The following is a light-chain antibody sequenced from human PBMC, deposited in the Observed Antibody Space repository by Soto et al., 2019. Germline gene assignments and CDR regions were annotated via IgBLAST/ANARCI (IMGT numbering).Light chain of an antibody. Sequence: EIVMTQSPATLSVSPGERATLSCRASQSVSSNLAWYQQKPGQAPRLLIYGASTRATGIPARFSGSGSGTEFTLTIGSLQSEDFALYYCQQYNNWPRTFGQGTKVVIK. CDR2: GAS. CDR3: QQYNNWPRT. J-gene: IGKJ1*01. V-gene: IGKV3-15*01. CDR1: QSVSSN.